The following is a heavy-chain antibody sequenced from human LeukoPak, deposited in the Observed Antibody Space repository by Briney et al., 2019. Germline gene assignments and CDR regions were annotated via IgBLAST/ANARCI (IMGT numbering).Heavy chain of an antibody. CDR3: ARGSPPGIAAAGHWYFNL. V-gene: IGHV1-69*04. CDR1: GGTFSSYA. CDR2: IIPILGIA. J-gene: IGHJ2*01. D-gene: IGHD6-13*01. Sequence: ASVKVSCKASGGTFSSYAISWVRQAPGQGLEWMGRIIPILGIANYAQKFQGRVTITADKSTSTAYMELSSLRSEDTAVYYCARGSPPGIAAAGHWYFNLWGRGTLVTVSS.